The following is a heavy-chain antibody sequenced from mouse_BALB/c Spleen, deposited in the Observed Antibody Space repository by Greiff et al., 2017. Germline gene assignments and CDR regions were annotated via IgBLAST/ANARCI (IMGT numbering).Heavy chain of an antibody. CDR3: ARGRTGFDY. CDR2: ISSGSSTI. V-gene: IGHV5-17*02. Sequence: EVQRVESGGGLVQPGGSRKLSCAASGFTFSSFGMHWVRQAPEKGLEWVAYISSGSSTIYYADTVKGRFTISRDNPKNILFLQMTSLRSEDTAMYYCARGRTGFDYWGQGTTLTVSS. J-gene: IGHJ2*01. CDR1: GFTFSSFG. D-gene: IGHD4-1*01.